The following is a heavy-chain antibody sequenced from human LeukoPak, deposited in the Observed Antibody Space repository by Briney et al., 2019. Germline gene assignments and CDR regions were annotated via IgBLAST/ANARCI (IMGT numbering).Heavy chain of an antibody. D-gene: IGHD3-10*01. J-gene: IGHJ3*02. CDR2: IYHTGST. V-gene: IGHV4-59*12. Sequence: SETLSLTCTVSGGSISSYYWSWIRQPPGKGLEWIREIYHTGSTNYNPSLKSRVTMSVDKSKNQFSLKLSSVTAADTAIYYCARDTGGRGRLDAFDIWGQGTMVTVSS. CDR3: ARDTGGRGRLDAFDI. CDR1: GGSISSYY.